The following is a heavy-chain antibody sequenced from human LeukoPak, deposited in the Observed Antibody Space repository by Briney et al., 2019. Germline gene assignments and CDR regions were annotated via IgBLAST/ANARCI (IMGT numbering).Heavy chain of an antibody. CDR1: GGSISSYY. V-gene: IGHV4-59*01. J-gene: IGHJ6*03. CDR3: ARGYSYGAYSYYYYMDV. Sequence: SETLSLTCTVSGGSISSYYWSWIRQPPGKGLEWIGYIYYSGGTTYNPSLKRRVTISVDTSKKQLSLKLSSVPAADTTVDYCARGYSYGAYSYYYYMDVWGKGTTVTVSS. CDR2: IYYSGGT. D-gene: IGHD5-18*01.